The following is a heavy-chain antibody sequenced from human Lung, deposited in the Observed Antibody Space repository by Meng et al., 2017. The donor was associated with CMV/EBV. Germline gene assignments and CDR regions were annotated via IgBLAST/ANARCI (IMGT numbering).Heavy chain of an antibody. CDR1: GFTFSSYW. CDR2: IKQDGSEK. CDR3: ARDRFEDYDFWSGYSLTDYYGMDV. J-gene: IGHJ6*02. V-gene: IGHV3-7*01. D-gene: IGHD3-3*01. Sequence: GGSLGLXCAASGFTFSSYWMSWVRQAPGKGLEWVANIKQDGSEKYYVDSVKGRFTISRDNAKNSLYLQMNSLRAEDTAVYYCARDRFEDYDFWSGYSLTDYYGMDVXGQGXTVTVSS.